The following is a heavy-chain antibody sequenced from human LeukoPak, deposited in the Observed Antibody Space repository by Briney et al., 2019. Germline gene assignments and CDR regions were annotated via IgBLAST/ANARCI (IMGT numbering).Heavy chain of an antibody. J-gene: IGHJ4*02. CDR2: INQDESKK. CDR3: ARDHAYRADD. Sequence: PGGSLRLSCAASGFTFSNDWMCWVRQAPGEGLEWVANINQDESKKYYADSVKGRFTISRDNAKNSLYLQMSSLTAEDTAIYYCARDHAYRADDWGQGTLVTVSS. V-gene: IGHV3-7*01. CDR1: GFTFSNDW. D-gene: IGHD2-2*01.